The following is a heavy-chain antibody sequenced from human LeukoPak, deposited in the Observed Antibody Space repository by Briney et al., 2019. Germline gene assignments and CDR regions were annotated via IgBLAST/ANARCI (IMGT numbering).Heavy chain of an antibody. CDR1: GGSLSPYY. Sequence: SETLSLTCTISGGSLSPYYWNWIRQPAGKGLEWIGRIYSSGTTNYNPSLRSRVSMSVDTSKNQFSLKLSSVTAADTAVYYCARGRKWFGDYFDYWGQGTLVTVSS. V-gene: IGHV4-4*07. J-gene: IGHJ4*02. CDR2: IYSSGTT. D-gene: IGHD3-10*01. CDR3: ARGRKWFGDYFDY.